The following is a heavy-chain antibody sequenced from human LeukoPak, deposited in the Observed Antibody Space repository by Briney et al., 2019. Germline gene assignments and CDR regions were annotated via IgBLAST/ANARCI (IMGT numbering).Heavy chain of an antibody. CDR1: GFTFSNYA. J-gene: IGHJ4*02. CDR3: ARLSMTSYGKYYFEY. D-gene: IGHD3-10*01. Sequence: GGSLRLSCAASGFTFSNYAMEWVRQAPGKGLEWVSSLSSTSINIYYADSVKGRFTVSRDNAKNSLYLQMNSLRAEDTAVYYCARLSMTSYGKYYFEYWGQGTLVTVSS. CDR2: LSSTSINI. V-gene: IGHV3-21*01.